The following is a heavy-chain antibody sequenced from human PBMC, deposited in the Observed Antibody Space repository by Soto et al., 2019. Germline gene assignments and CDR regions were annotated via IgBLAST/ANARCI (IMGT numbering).Heavy chain of an antibody. CDR2: IIPIFGTA. V-gene: IGHV1-69*06. J-gene: IGHJ4*02. CDR1: GCIFSRYV. CDR3: PRVSLGYSTGPLGC. Sequence: GGAVKVTCKGCGCIFSRYVSSGVGQAGGKGFEWMGGIIPIFGTATYAQTYQARATITPSTYTSNTYMELSSLTSEDTAVYYSPRVSLGYSTGPLGCWGQGTRITVPS. D-gene: IGHD6-19*01.